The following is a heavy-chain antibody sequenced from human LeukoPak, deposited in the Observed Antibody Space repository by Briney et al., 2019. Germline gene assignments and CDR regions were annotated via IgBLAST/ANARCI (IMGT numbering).Heavy chain of an antibody. CDR2: INPNSGGT. D-gene: IGHD2-2*01. CDR1: GYTFTSYY. J-gene: IGHJ5*02. CDR3: ARERIYCSSTSCSSFDP. V-gene: IGHV1-2*02. Sequence: ASVKVSCKASGYTFTSYYMHWVRQAPGQGLEWMGWINPNSGGTNYAQKFQGRVTMTRDTSISTAYMELSRLRSDDTAVYYCARERIYCSSTSCSSFDPWGQGTLVTVSS.